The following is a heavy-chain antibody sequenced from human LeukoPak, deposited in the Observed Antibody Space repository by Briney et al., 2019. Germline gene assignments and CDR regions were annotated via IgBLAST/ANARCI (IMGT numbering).Heavy chain of an antibody. CDR2: ISSSGSTI. D-gene: IGHD3-16*01. Sequence: GGSLRLSCAASGFTFSDYYMSWIRQAPGKGLEWVSYISSSGSTIYYADSVKGRFTISRDNAKNSLYLQMNSLRAEDTAVYYCVRSRPVWGSYSHFDYSGEGTQVTVSS. CDR1: GFTFSDYY. J-gene: IGHJ4*02. V-gene: IGHV3-11*04. CDR3: VRSRPVWGSYSHFDY.